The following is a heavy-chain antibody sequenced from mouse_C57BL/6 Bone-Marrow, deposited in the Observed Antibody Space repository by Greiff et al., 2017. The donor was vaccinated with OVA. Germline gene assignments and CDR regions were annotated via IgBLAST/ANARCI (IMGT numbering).Heavy chain of an antibody. Sequence: QVQLKESGPGLVAPSQSLSITCTVSGFSLTSYGVDWVRQPPGKGLEWLGVIWGGGSTNYNSALMSRLSISKDNSKSQVFLKMNSLQTDDTAMYYCAKHNYYGSGRYFDVWGTGTTVTVSS. V-gene: IGHV2-9*01. CDR2: IWGGGST. J-gene: IGHJ1*03. CDR1: GFSLTSYG. D-gene: IGHD1-1*01. CDR3: AKHNYYGSGRYFDV.